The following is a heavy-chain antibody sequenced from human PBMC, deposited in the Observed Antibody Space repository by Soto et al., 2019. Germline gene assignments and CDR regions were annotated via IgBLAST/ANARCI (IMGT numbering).Heavy chain of an antibody. V-gene: IGHV1-58*01. D-gene: IGHD3-22*01. Sequence: ASVKVSCKASGFTFTSSAVQWVRQARGQRLEWIGWIVVGSGNTNYAQKFQERVTITRDMSTSTAYMELSSLRSEDTAVYYCAAEAPRMYYYDSSGYSNWFDPWGQGTLVTVSS. CDR2: IVVGSGNT. CDR1: GFTFTSSA. CDR3: AAEAPRMYYYDSSGYSNWFDP. J-gene: IGHJ5*02.